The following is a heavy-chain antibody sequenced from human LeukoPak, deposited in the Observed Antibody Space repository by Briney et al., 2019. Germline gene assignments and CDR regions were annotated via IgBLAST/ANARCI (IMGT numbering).Heavy chain of an antibody. Sequence: ASVKVSCKASGYTFTGYYMHWVRQAPGQGLEWMGWINPNSGGTNYAQKFQGRGTMTRDTSISTAYMELSRLRSDDTAVYYCARNRMDCSSTSCYPYGMDVWGQGTTVTVSS. J-gene: IGHJ6*02. CDR1: GYTFTGYY. CDR2: INPNSGGT. CDR3: ARNRMDCSSTSCYPYGMDV. V-gene: IGHV1-2*02. D-gene: IGHD2-2*01.